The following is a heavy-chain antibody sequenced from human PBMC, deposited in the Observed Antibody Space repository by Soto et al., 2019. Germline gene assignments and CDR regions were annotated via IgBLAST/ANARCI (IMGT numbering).Heavy chain of an antibody. Sequence: PGGSLRLSCAASGFTFSSYSMNWVRQAPGKGLEWVSSISSSSSYIYYADSVKGRFTISRDNAKNSLYLQMNSLRAEDTAVYYCARAWVPATRYYYYYMDVWGKGTTVTVSS. CDR2: ISSSSSYI. D-gene: IGHD2-2*01. CDR1: GFTFSSYS. V-gene: IGHV3-21*01. CDR3: ARAWVPATRYYYYYMDV. J-gene: IGHJ6*03.